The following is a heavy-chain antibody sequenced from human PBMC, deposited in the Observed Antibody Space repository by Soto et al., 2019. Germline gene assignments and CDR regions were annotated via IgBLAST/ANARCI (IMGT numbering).Heavy chain of an antibody. CDR2: INPNSGDT. D-gene: IGHD1-26*01. V-gene: IGHV1-2*02. J-gene: IGHJ4*02. CDR1: GYTFTGYC. Sequence: ASVKVSCKASGYTFTGYCMHWVRQAPGQGLEWMGWINPNSGDTNYAQKFQGRVTMTRDTSISTAYMELSRLRSDDTAVYYCARAPQLEWEHLGFYYFDYWGQGTLVTVSS. CDR3: ARAPQLEWEHLGFYYFDY.